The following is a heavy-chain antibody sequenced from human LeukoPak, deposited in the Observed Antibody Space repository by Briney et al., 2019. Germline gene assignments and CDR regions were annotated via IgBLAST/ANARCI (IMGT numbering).Heavy chain of an antibody. CDR3: ATSYYDASRPGSY. Sequence: NPSETLSLTCTVSGGSISSSSYYWGWIRQPPGKGLEWIGSIYYSGSTYYNPSLKSRVTISVDTSKNQFSLKLSSVTAADTAVYYCATSYYDASRPGSYWGQGTLVTVSS. CDR2: IYYSGST. V-gene: IGHV4-39*01. D-gene: IGHD3-22*01. CDR1: GGSISSSSYY. J-gene: IGHJ4*02.